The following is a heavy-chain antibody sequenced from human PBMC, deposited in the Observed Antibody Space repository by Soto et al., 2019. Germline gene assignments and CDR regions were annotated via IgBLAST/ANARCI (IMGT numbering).Heavy chain of an antibody. J-gene: IGHJ3*02. Sequence: GASVKVSCKASGYTFTSYDINWVRQATGQGLEWMGWMNPNSGNTGYAQKFQGRVTMTRNTSISTAYMELSSLRSEDTAVYYCARGILGYCSGGSCYPGAFDIWGQGTMVTVSS. D-gene: IGHD2-15*01. CDR2: MNPNSGNT. V-gene: IGHV1-8*01. CDR1: GYTFTSYD. CDR3: ARGILGYCSGGSCYPGAFDI.